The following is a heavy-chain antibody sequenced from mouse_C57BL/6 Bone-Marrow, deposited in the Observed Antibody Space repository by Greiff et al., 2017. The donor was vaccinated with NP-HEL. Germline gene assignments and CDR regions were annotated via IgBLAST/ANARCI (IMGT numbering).Heavy chain of an antibody. CDR1: GFTFSSYA. V-gene: IGHV5-4*03. Sequence: EVKLVESGGGLVKPGGSLKLSCAASGFTFSSYAMSWVRQTPEKRLEWVATISDGGSYTYYPDTVKGRFTISRDNAKNNLYLQMSHLKSEDTAMYYCERGPGYAMDFGGRGTAVTVSA. CDR2: ISDGGSYT. J-gene: IGHJ4*01. CDR3: ERGPGYAMDF.